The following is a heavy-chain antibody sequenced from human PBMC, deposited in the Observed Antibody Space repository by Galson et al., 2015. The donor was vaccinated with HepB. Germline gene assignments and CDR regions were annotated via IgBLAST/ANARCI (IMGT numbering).Heavy chain of an antibody. J-gene: IGHJ5*02. CDR2: IYTSGST. D-gene: IGHD3-3*01. V-gene: IGHV4-61*02. CDR1: GGSISSGSYY. CDR3: ARTMYYDFWSGYFEVGWFDP. Sequence: LSLTCTVSGGSISSGSYYWSWIRQPAGKGLEWIGRIYTSGSTNYNPSLKSRVTMSVDTSKNQFSLKLSSVTAADTAVYYCARTMYYDFWSGYFEVGWFDPWGQGTLVTVSS.